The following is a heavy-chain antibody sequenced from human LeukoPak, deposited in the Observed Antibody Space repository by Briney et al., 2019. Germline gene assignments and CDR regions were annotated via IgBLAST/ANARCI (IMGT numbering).Heavy chain of an antibody. CDR1: GYTFTGYY. V-gene: IGHV1-2*04. D-gene: IGHD3-3*01. CDR3: ARERLRRYYDFWSGYED. CDR2: INPNSGGT. J-gene: IGHJ4*02. Sequence: ASVKVSCKASGYTFTGYYMHWVRQAPGQGLEWMGWINPNSGGTNYAQKFQGWVTMTRDTSISTAYMELSRLRSDDTAVYYCARERLRRYYDFWSGYEDWGQGTLVTVSS.